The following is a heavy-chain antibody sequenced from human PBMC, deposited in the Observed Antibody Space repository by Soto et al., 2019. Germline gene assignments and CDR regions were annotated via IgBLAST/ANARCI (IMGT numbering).Heavy chain of an antibody. V-gene: IGHV4-4*02. CDR3: ARVSGSYYYGMDV. J-gene: IGHJ6*02. CDR1: GGSISSSNL. Sequence: SETLSLTCAVSGGSISSSNLWSWVRQPPGKGLEWIGEIYHSGSTNYNPSLKSRVTISVDKSKNQFSLKLSSVIAADTAVYYCARVSGSYYYGMDVWGQGTTVTVSS. CDR2: IYHSGST. D-gene: IGHD1-26*01.